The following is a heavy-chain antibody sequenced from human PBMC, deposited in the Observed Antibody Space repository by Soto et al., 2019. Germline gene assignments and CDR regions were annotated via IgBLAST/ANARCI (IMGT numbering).Heavy chain of an antibody. J-gene: IGHJ6*03. CDR1: GGSISSSSYY. CDR2: IYYSGST. D-gene: IGHD5-18*01. V-gene: IGHV4-39*01. CDR3: ARQGLGGYSYGYRTVSGSYYYYMDV. Sequence: QLQLQESGPGLVKPSETLSLTCTVSGGSISSSSYYWGWIRQPPGKGLEWIGSIYYSGSTYYNPSLTGRVTIPVDTSKNQFSLKLSSVTAADTAVYYCARQGLGGYSYGYRTVSGSYYYYMDVWGKGTTVTVSS.